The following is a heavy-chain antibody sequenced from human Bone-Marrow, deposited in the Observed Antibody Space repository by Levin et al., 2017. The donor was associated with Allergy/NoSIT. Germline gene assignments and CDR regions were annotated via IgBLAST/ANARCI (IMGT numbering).Heavy chain of an antibody. J-gene: IGHJ4*02. CDR2: INHSGST. CDR3: ARSCSSTSCYTNFDY. CDR1: GGSFSGYY. D-gene: IGHD2-2*02. V-gene: IGHV4-34*01. Sequence: SETLSLTCAVYGGSFSGYYWSWIRQPPGKGLEWIGEINHSGSTNYNPSLKSRVTISVDTSKNQFSLKLSSVTAADTAVYYCARSCSSTSCYTNFDYWGQGTLVTVSS.